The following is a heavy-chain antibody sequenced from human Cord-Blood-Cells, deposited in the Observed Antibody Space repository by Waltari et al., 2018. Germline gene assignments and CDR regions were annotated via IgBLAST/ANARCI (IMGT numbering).Heavy chain of an antibody. CDR1: GGSFSGYY. V-gene: IGHV4-34*01. CDR3: ACRRRQKEALHFDY. CDR2: INHSGST. Sequence: QVQLQQWGAGLLKPSETLSLTCAVYGGSFSGYYWSWIRQPPGKGLEWIGEINHSGSTNYNPSLKSRVTISVDTSKNQFSLKLSSVTAADTAVYYCACRRRQKEALHFDYWGQGTLVTVSS. J-gene: IGHJ4*02. D-gene: IGHD2-15*01.